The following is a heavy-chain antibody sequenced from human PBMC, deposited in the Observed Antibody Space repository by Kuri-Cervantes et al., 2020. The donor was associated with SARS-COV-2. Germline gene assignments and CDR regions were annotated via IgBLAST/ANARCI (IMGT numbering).Heavy chain of an antibody. V-gene: IGHV3-21*04. CDR3: AKDRDFGVVIKGEFDY. CDR2: ISSSSYI. J-gene: IGHJ4*02. D-gene: IGHD3-3*01. CDR1: RFTFNTYR. Sequence: LSLTCAASRFTFNTYRMNWVRQAPGKGLEWVSSISSSSYIYYADSVKGRFTISRDNSKNTLYLQVNSLRAEDTAVYYCAKDRDFGVVIKGEFDYWGQGTLVTVSS.